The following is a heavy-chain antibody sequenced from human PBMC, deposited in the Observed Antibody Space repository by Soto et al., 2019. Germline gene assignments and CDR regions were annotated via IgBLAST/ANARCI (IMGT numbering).Heavy chain of an antibody. CDR3: AREDILGARSFDY. CDR1: VFTFSGYS. D-gene: IGHD1-26*01. J-gene: IGHJ4*02. Sequence: PWWSLRFSCAASVFTFSGYSMNWCRQAPGKGLEWISYISSLSSPRYYAESVEGRFIISRDNAKNSLYLQMNSLRDEDTAVYFCAREDILGARSFDYWGQGALVTVSS. V-gene: IGHV3-48*02. CDR2: ISSLSSPR.